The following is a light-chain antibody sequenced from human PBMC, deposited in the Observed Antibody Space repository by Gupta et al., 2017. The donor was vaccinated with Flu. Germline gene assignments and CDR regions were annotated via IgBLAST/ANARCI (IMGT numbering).Light chain of an antibody. Sequence: LTPGAAAASYCVTIQCRPNKNGYNYLDWYQQKPGQAPKLLIYAASSRDSGVPDRFSGSGSGTDFTLKISRVEAEDVGIYYCKQGLRTPFTFGRGTKVEIK. V-gene: IGKV2-28*01. CDR1: QCRPNKNGYNY. CDR3: KQGLRTPFT. CDR2: AAS. J-gene: IGKJ4*01.